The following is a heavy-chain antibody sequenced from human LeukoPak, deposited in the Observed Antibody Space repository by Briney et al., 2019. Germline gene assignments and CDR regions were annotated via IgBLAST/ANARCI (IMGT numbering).Heavy chain of an antibody. CDR3: TYDSSGYYPKNYYYYGMDV. D-gene: IGHD3-22*01. CDR1: GFTVSSNY. V-gene: IGHV3-53*04. Sequence: GGSLRLSCAASGFTVSSNYMSWVRQAPGKGLEWVSVIYSGGSTYYADSVKGRFTISRHNYKNTLYLQINSLRAEDTAVYYCTYDSSGYYPKNYYYYGMDVWGQGTTVTVSS. J-gene: IGHJ6*02. CDR2: IYSGGST.